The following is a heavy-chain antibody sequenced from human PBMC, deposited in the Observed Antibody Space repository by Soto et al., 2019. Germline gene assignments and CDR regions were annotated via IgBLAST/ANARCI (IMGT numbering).Heavy chain of an antibody. CDR2: ISSSSSYI. V-gene: IGHV3-21*01. CDR1: GFTFSSYS. J-gene: IGHJ4*02. D-gene: IGHD6-6*01. Sequence: GGSLRLSCAASGFTFSSYSMNWVRQAPGKGLEWVSSISSSSSYIYYADSVKGRFTISRDNAKNSLYLQMNSLRAEDTAVYYCARDEALRGIYSSSSPNLFDYWGQGTLVTVSS. CDR3: ARDEALRGIYSSSSPNLFDY.